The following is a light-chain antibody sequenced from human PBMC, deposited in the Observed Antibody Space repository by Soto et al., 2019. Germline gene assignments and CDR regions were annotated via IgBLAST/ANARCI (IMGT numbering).Light chain of an antibody. Sequence: DILMTQTPLSSPVTLGQPASSSCPSRQSLVHSDGNTDLNWLQQRPGQAPRLLIYEISKRFSGVPDRCSGSGAGTDFTMKISRVDAEDVGVYYCLQATQTVITVGQGKRLEIK. V-gene: IGKV2-24*01. CDR1: QSLVHSDGNTD. J-gene: IGKJ5*01. CDR3: LQATQTVIT. CDR2: EIS.